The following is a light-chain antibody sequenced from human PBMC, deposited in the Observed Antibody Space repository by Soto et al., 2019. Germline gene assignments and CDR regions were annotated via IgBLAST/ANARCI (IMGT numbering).Light chain of an antibody. J-gene: IGKJ4*01. CDR1: QSISSY. CDR2: AAS. Sequence: DIQMTQSPSSLSASVGDRVTITCRASQSISSYLNWYQQKPGKAPKLLIYAASSLQSGVPSRFSGRGSGTDFTLTIYSLQPEDFATYDCQQSYSTPLLTFGGGTKVEIK. CDR3: QQSYSTPLLT. V-gene: IGKV1-39*01.